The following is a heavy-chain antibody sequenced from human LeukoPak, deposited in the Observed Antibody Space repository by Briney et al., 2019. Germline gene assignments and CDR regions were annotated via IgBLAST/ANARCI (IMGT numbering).Heavy chain of an antibody. Sequence: ASVKVSCKASGYGFSNYDIHWMRQATGQGLEWMGWMNPKNGNTGSAQKFQGRVTFTRNTSITTAYMDLSRLTSEDTALYYCARALGSVPWKNWFDSWGQGTLVTVSS. CDR3: ARALGSVPWKNWFDS. CDR2: MNPKNGNT. D-gene: IGHD3-16*01. CDR1: GYGFSNYD. V-gene: IGHV1-8*03. J-gene: IGHJ5*01.